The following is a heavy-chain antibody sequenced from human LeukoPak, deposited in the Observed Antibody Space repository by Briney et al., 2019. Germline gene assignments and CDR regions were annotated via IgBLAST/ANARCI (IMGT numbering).Heavy chain of an antibody. CDR2: ISYTGTYI. CDR3: VRDRGTYRPIDY. Sequence: GGSLRLSCAASGFTFSDYSMNWVRQAPGKGLEWVSSISYTGTYIYYADSVKGRFTISRDNAQNSLYLQMNSLRAEDTAIYYCVRDRGTYRPIDYWGQGTLVTVSS. D-gene: IGHD1-26*01. V-gene: IGHV3-21*04. CDR1: GFTFSDYS. J-gene: IGHJ4*02.